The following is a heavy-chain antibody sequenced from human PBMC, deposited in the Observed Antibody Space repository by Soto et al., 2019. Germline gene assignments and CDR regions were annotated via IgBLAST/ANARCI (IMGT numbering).Heavy chain of an antibody. J-gene: IGHJ3*01. Sequence: GEPLRLSCAASGFSLSSYCMSWVRQAPGKGLEWVANIKQDGSSTTYADSVKGRVTISRDNAKNTLYLQMNSLRAEDTAVYYCARGDRGAFDLWGQGTMVTVSS. CDR1: GFSLSSYC. V-gene: IGHV3-7*04. CDR2: IKQDGSST. CDR3: ARGDRGAFDL. D-gene: IGHD2-21*02.